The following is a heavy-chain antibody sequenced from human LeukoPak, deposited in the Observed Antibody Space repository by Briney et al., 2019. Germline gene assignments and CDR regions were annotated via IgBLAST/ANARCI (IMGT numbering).Heavy chain of an antibody. D-gene: IGHD3-10*01. CDR1: GFTVSSNY. Sequence: GGSLRLSFAASGFTVSSNYMSWVRQAPGKGLEWVSVIYSGGSTYYADSVKGRFTISRDNSKNTLYLQMNSLRAEDTAVYYCARVKEEITMVRGPDNWFDPWGQGTLVTVSS. V-gene: IGHV3-66*01. J-gene: IGHJ5*02. CDR2: IYSGGST. CDR3: ARVKEEITMVRGPDNWFDP.